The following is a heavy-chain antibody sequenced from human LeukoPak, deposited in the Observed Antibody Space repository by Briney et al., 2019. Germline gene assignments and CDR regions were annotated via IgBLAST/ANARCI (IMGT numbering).Heavy chain of an antibody. CDR3: ATDYDVLTGYYSDVGY. CDR1: GFTVSNNY. D-gene: IGHD3-9*01. V-gene: IGHV3-66*01. Sequence: GGSLRLSCAASGFTVSNNYMSWVRQAPGKGLEWVSIIYTAGSTYYADSVKGRFATSRDNSKNTLYLQMNSLRAEDTAVYYCATDYDVLTGYYSDVGYWGQGTLVTVSS. CDR2: IYTAGST. J-gene: IGHJ4*02.